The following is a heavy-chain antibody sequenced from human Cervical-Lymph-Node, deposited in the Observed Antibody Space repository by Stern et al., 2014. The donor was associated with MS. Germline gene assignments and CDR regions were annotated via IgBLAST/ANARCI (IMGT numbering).Heavy chain of an antibody. D-gene: IGHD2-15*01. Sequence: QVQLVQSGAEVKKPGASVKVSCKGSGYTFTSNGISWVRQAPGQGLEWMGLLSSYNGNTNYAQKPQGKVTMTTDPSTSTAYMELRSLRSDDTAVYYCARGLLGSENAFDIWGQGTMVTVSS. V-gene: IGHV1-18*01. J-gene: IGHJ3*02. CDR1: GYTFTSNG. CDR3: ARGLLGSENAFDI. CDR2: LSSYNGNT.